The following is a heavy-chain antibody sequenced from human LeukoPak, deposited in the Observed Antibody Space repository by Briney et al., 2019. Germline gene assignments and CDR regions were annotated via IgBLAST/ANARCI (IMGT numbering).Heavy chain of an antibody. Sequence: GGSLRLSCAASGFTFSSYGMHWVRQAPGKGLEWVAVIWYDGSNKYYADSVKGRFTISRDNSKNTLYLQMNSLRAEDTAVYYCARERGDYYYGMDVWGKGATVTVSS. CDR3: ARERGDYYYGMDV. J-gene: IGHJ6*04. CDR2: IWYDGSNK. D-gene: IGHD4-17*01. V-gene: IGHV3-33*01. CDR1: GFTFSSYG.